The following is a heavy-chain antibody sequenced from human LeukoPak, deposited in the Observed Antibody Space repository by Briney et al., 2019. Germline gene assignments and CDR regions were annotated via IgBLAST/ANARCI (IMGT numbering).Heavy chain of an antibody. J-gene: IGHJ4*02. V-gene: IGHV3-23*01. CDR1: GFTFSSYA. Sequence: GGSLRLSCAASGFTFSSYAMSWVRQAPAKGLEWVSAISGSGGSTYYADSVKGRFTISRDNSKNTLYLQMNSLRAEDTAVYYCANRRWLVSSFDYWGQGTLVTVSS. CDR2: ISGSGGST. D-gene: IGHD6-19*01. CDR3: ANRRWLVSSFDY.